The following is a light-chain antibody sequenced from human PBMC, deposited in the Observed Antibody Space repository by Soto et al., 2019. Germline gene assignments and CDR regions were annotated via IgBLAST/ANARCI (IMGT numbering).Light chain of an antibody. CDR2: GAS. CDR1: QSVTTSY. CDR3: QHYGSSPR. V-gene: IGKV3-20*01. Sequence: EIVLTQSPGTLSLSPGERATLSCRASQSVTTSYLAWYQRKPSQAPRLLIYGASSRATGIPNRFSGSGSGTDFTLTISRLEPEDCAVYSCQHYGSSPRFGQGTKVEIK. J-gene: IGKJ1*01.